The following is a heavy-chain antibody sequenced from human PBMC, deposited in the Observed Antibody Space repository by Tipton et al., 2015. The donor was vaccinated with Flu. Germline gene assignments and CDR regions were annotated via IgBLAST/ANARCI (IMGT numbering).Heavy chain of an antibody. CDR2: SHYSGST. CDR1: DDSISSNY. J-gene: IGHJ4*02. D-gene: IGHD2-15*01. Sequence: TLSLTCSVSDDSISSNYWSWIRQPPGKGLEWMGYSHYSGSTKYNPSLKSRVTISVETSKNQFSLRLNSVTAADTAVYRCARGYPFRYWGQGSLVTVSS. CDR3: ARGYPFRY. V-gene: IGHV4-59*08.